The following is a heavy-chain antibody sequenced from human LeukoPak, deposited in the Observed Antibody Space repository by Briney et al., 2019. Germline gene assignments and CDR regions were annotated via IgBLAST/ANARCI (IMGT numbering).Heavy chain of an antibody. Sequence: GGSLRLSCAASGFTFSSYAMSWVRQAPGKGLEWVSTISGSGGSTYYADSVKGRFTISRDNSKNTLYLQMNSLRDEDTAVYYCANYRGQKAARPGFDYWGQGTLVTVSS. CDR1: GFTFSSYA. V-gene: IGHV3-23*01. CDR3: ANYRGQKAARPGFDY. J-gene: IGHJ4*02. D-gene: IGHD6-6*01. CDR2: ISGSGGST.